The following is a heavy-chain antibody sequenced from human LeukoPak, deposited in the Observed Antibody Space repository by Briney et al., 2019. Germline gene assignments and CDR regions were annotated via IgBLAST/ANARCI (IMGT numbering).Heavy chain of an antibody. CDR3: AKSTSMILGAAFDI. CDR1: GFTFSSYA. CDR2: IRYDGSNK. D-gene: IGHD2/OR15-2a*01. V-gene: IGHV3-30*02. Sequence: GGSLRLSCAASGFTFSSYALSWVRQAPGKGLEWVAFIRYDGSNKFYADSVKGRFTISRDNSKSTLYLQMNSLRAEDTAVYYCAKSTSMILGAAFDIWGQGTVVTVS. J-gene: IGHJ3*02.